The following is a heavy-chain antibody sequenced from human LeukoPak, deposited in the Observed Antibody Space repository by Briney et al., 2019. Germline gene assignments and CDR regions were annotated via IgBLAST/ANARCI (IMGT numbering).Heavy chain of an antibody. CDR3: VRGRLLRSTDYFGY. J-gene: IGHJ4*02. V-gene: IGHV3-48*03. CDR1: GFTVNNYE. D-gene: IGHD2-21*02. CDR2: IDEAASTI. Sequence: QLGGSLRLSCAASGFTVNNYEMHWVRQAPGKGLEWISYIDEAASTINYAASVWGQFTISRDNAQNSVHLQMNSLSDEDTAIYYCVRGRLLRSTDYFGYWGQGALVTVSS.